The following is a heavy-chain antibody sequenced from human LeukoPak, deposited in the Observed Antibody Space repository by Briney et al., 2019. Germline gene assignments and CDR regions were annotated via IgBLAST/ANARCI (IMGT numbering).Heavy chain of an antibody. J-gene: IGHJ4*02. Sequence: KSSETLSLTCAVYGGSFSNYYWSWIRQPPGKGLEWIGEINHSGSTNYNPSLKSRVSMSVDASKNQVSLKLGSVTAADTAVYYCARLRRDINDWYADDCWGQGTLVTVSS. CDR1: GGSFSNYY. CDR3: ARLRRDINDWYADDC. CDR2: INHSGST. V-gene: IGHV4-34*01. D-gene: IGHD6-19*01.